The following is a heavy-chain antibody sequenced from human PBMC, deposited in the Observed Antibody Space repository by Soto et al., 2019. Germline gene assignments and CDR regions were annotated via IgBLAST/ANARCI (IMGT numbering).Heavy chain of an antibody. CDR2: INPSGGYT. CDR3: ARGPMSCTSSSCPYFFDY. J-gene: IGHJ4*02. V-gene: IGHV1-46*01. D-gene: IGHD2-2*01. Sequence: ASVKVSCKASGYTFTSYHLHWVRQAPGHGLEWMGLINPSGGYTNYAQKFQGRVTMTRNTSMSTASMELSSLRSEDTAVYYCARGPMSCTSSSCPYFFDYWAQGTLVTVSS. CDR1: GYTFTSYH.